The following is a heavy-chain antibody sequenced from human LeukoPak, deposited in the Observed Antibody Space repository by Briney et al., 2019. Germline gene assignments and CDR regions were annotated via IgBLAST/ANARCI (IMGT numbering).Heavy chain of an antibody. V-gene: IGHV3-7*01. CDR2: IKQDGSEM. CDR1: GFSFRSYW. CDR3: ASSYFDNSLHAYDI. Sequence: GGSLRLSCTAPGFSFRSYWMDWVRQAPGKGLEWVANIKQDGSEMYYVDSVKGRFTISRDNTKNSLFLHMSSLRAEDTAVYFCASSYFDNSLHAYDIWGQGTMVTVSS. D-gene: IGHD3-22*01. J-gene: IGHJ3*02.